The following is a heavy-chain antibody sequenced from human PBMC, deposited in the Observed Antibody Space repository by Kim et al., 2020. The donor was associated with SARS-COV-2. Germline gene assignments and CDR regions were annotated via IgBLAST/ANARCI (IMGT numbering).Heavy chain of an antibody. CDR1: GYTLTELS. CDR2: FDPEDGET. D-gene: IGHD3-10*01. J-gene: IGHJ4*02. V-gene: IGHV1-24*01. Sequence: ASVKVSCKVSGYTLTELSMHWARQAPGKGLEWMGGFDPEDGETIYAQKFQGRVTMTEDTSTDTAYMELSSLRSEDTAVYYCATKRITMVRGAAKPFDYWGQGTLVTVSS. CDR3: ATKRITMVRGAAKPFDY.